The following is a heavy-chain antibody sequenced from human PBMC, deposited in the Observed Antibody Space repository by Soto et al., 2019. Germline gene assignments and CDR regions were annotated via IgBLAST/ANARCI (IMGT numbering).Heavy chain of an antibody. D-gene: IGHD2-21*01. J-gene: IGHJ4*01. Sequence: EVQLVESGGGSVQPGESLRLSCLVSGFTVNTNYMYWVRQAPGRGLEWVSAMYSGGDIHYADSVRGRFTISRDTSENTLYLRMDNLRVDDTAVYFCVSRIPSCVFDYWGQGTLVTVSS. CDR1: GFTVNTNY. CDR3: VSRIPSCVFDY. CDR2: MYSGGDI. V-gene: IGHV3-53*01.